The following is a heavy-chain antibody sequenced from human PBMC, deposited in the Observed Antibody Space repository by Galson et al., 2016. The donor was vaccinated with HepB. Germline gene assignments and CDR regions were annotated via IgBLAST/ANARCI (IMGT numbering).Heavy chain of an antibody. CDR3: GSGETTVVTRD. CDR1: GYIFPSYY. CDR2: INPSGGTT. Sequence: SVKVSCKASGYIFPSYYMHWVRQAPGQGLEWMGIINPSGGTTRYARKFQGRLSMTGDTSTGTVYMELSSLRSEDTAVYYCGSGETTVVTRDWGQGTLVTVSS. D-gene: IGHD4-23*01. V-gene: IGHV1-46*01. J-gene: IGHJ4*02.